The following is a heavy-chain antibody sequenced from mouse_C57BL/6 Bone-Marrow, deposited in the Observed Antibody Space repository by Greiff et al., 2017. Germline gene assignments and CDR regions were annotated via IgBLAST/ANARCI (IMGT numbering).Heavy chain of an antibody. CDR2: IDPENGDT. V-gene: IGHV14-4*01. CDR3: TTRGLYDGYPYYFDY. Sequence: VQLQQSGAELVRPGASVKLSCTASGFNIKDDYMHWVKQRPEQGLEWIGWIDPENGDTEYASKFQGKATITADTSCNTAYLQLSSLTSEDTAVYYCTTRGLYDGYPYYFDYWGQGTTLTVSS. CDR1: GFNIKDDY. J-gene: IGHJ2*01. D-gene: IGHD2-3*01.